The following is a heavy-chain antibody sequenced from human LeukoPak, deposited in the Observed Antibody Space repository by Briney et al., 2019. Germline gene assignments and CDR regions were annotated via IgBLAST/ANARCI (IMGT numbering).Heavy chain of an antibody. CDR2: SRNKADNYIT. J-gene: IGHJ4*02. CDR1: GFTFSNHY. D-gene: IGHD2-15*01. CDR3: ARRYCSGGHCSSDF. V-gene: IGHV3-72*01. Sequence: GGSLRLSCAASGFTFSNHYMDWVRQTPGKGLEWVGRSRNKADNYITEYAASVKCRFTVSRDDSQSSLYLQMNSLKTEDMAVYYCARRYCSGGHCSSDFWGQGTLVTVSS.